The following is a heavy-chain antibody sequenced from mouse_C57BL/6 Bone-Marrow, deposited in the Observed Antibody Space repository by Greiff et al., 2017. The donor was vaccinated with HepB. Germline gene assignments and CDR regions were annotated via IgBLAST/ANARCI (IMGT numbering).Heavy chain of an antibody. CDR2: IYPRSGNT. J-gene: IGHJ2*01. V-gene: IGHV1-81*01. Sequence: QVQLQQSGAELARPGASVKLSCTASGYTFTSYGISWVKQRTGQGLEWIGEIYPRSGNTYYNEKFKGKATLTADKSSSTAYMELRSLTSEDSAVYFCAGSHYFDYWGQGTTLTVSS. D-gene: IGHD1-1*02. CDR3: AGSHYFDY. CDR1: GYTFTSYG.